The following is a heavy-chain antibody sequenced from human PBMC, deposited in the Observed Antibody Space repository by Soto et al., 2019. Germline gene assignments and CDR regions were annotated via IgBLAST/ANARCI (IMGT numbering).Heavy chain of an antibody. CDR3: AKDTVAGIWYFDL. CDR2: ISGSGGST. D-gene: IGHD6-19*01. Sequence: EVQLLESGGGVVQPGGSLRLSCAASGFIFSSYAMSWVRQAPGKGLEWASAISGSGGSTYYADSVKGRFTISRDNSKNTLYLQMNRLRAEDSAVYYCAKDTVAGIWYFDLWGRGTLVTVAS. J-gene: IGHJ2*01. CDR1: GFIFSSYA. V-gene: IGHV3-23*01.